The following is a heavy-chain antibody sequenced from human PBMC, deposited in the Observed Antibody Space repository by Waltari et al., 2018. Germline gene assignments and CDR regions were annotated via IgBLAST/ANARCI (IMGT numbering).Heavy chain of an antibody. V-gene: IGHV1-18*01. J-gene: IGHJ4*02. CDR2: ISAYNGXT. CDR1: GYTFTSYX. Sequence: VQXVQSGAEVKKPGASVKVSCKASGYTFTSYXISWVRRAPGQGLEWMXGISAYNGXTNYAQKLQXXXTMXTDTXTSTAYMELRSLRSDDTAVYYCARLXXXAATLGFDXWGQGTXVXXXS. D-gene: IGHD6-13*01. CDR3: ARLXXXAATLGFDX.